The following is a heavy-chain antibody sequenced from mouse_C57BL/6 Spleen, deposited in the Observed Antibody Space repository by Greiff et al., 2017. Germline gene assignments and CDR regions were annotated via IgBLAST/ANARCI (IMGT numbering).Heavy chain of an antibody. CDR3: ARSGYYYGSSLYFDY. Sequence: VQLQQSGAELVKPGASVKMSCTASGYTFTSYWITWVKQRPGQGLEWIGDIYPGSGSTNYNEKFKSKATLTVDTSSSTAYMQLSSLTSEDSAVYYCARSGYYYGSSLYFDYWGQGTTLTVSS. V-gene: IGHV1-55*01. CDR2: IYPGSGST. CDR1: GYTFTSYW. J-gene: IGHJ2*01. D-gene: IGHD1-1*01.